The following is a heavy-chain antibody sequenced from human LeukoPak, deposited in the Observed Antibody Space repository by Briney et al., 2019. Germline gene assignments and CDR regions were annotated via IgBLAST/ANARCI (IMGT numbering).Heavy chain of an antibody. D-gene: IGHD4-17*01. CDR3: ARDLAMTTVPYDAFDI. CDR2: IIPIFGTA. Sequence: GASVKVSCKASGGTFSSYAISWVRQAPGQGLEWMGGIIPIFGTANYAQKFQGRVTITADESTSTAYMELSSLRSEDTAVYYCARDLAMTTVPYDAFDIWGQGTMVTDSS. CDR1: GGTFSSYA. J-gene: IGHJ3*02. V-gene: IGHV1-69*13.